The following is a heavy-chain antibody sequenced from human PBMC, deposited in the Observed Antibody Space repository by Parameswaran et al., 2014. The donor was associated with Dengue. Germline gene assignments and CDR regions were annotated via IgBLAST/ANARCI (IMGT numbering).Heavy chain of an antibody. J-gene: IGHJ6*02. Sequence: WVRQGPGQRLEWMGWINAGNGNTKYSQKFQGRVTITRDTSASTAYMELSSLRSEDTAVYYCARDNYDFWSGYYYYYYYGMDVWGQGTTVTVSS. CDR2: INAGNGNT. V-gene: IGHV1-3*01. D-gene: IGHD3-3*01. CDR3: ARDNYDFWSGYYYYYYYGMDV.